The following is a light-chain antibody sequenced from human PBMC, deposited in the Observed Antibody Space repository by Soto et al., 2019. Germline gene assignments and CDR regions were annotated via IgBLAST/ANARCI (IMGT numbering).Light chain of an antibody. J-gene: IGLJ2*01. Sequence: QCALTQPASVSGSPGQSITISCTGTSINVGGYNYVSWYQQHPGKAPKLMIYDVSNRPSGVSNRFSGSKSGNTASLTISGLQAEDEADYYCSSYTTSNTVVIGGGTKLTVL. V-gene: IGLV2-14*01. CDR1: SINVGGYNY. CDR3: SSYTTSNTVV. CDR2: DVS.